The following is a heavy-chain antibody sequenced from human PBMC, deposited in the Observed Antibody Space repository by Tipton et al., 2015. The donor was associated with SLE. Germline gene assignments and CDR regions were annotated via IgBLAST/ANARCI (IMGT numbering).Heavy chain of an antibody. CDR1: GGPLSICY. CDR2: INHSGST. V-gene: IGHV4-34*01. D-gene: IGHD1-26*01. J-gene: IGHJ4*02. CDR3: ARGGGSYYDY. Sequence: LRLSCAVYGGPLSICYYSWIRQPPGKGLEWIGEINHSGSTNYNPSLKSRVTISVDTSKNQLSLRVNSATAADTAVYYCARGGGSYYDYWGQGTLVTVSS.